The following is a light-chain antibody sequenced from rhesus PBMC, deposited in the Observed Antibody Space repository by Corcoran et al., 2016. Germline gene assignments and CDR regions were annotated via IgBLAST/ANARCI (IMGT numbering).Light chain of an antibody. CDR1: QSISSW. Sequence: DIQMTQSPSSLSASVGDKVTITCQASQSISSWLAWYQQKPGKAPNPLIYTASSLESGVPSRFSGSGSGTDFTLTISSLQPEDFATYSCQQYKSPPWTFGHGTKVEIK. CDR2: TAS. V-gene: IGKV1-16*01. CDR3: QQYKSPPWT. J-gene: IGKJ1*01.